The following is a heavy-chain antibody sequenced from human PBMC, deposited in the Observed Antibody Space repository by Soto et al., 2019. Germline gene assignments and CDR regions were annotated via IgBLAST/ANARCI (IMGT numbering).Heavy chain of an antibody. CDR1: GYTLISYA. V-gene: IGHV1-3*01. CDR3: PRGTYSGSYYNWFDP. D-gene: IGHD1-26*01. Sequence: ASVKVSCKASGYTLISYAMHWVRQAPGQRLEWMGCITAGNGDTKYSQKFQGRATITRDTSANTAYMELSSLRSEDTAVYYCPRGTYSGSYYNWFDPWGQGTMVTIYS. J-gene: IGHJ5*02. CDR2: ITAGNGDT.